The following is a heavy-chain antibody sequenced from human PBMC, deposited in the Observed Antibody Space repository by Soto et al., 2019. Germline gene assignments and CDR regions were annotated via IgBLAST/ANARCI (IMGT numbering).Heavy chain of an antibody. Sequence: QVQLVASGGGVVQPGRSLRLSCAASGFSFSKYGMHWVRQAPGKGLEWVAEMSDDGSKKYYGDSVKGRFTISRDNSKNTLYLLMDSRRPEDTAMYYCAKELRETGGYYFDCWGQGTLVTVSS. CDR3: AKELRETGGYYFDC. CDR2: MSDDGSKK. D-gene: IGHD3-16*01. J-gene: IGHJ4*02. CDR1: GFSFSKYG. V-gene: IGHV3-30*18.